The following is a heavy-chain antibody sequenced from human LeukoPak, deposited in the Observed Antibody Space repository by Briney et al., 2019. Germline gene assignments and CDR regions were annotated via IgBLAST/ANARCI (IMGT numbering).Heavy chain of an antibody. D-gene: IGHD3-22*01. CDR1: GFTFSSYA. J-gene: IGHJ5*02. Sequence: QPGRSLRLSCAASGFTFSSYAMHWVRQAPGKGLEWVAVISYDGSNKYYADSVKGRFTISRDNSKNTLYLQMNSLRAEDTAVYYCARTYYYDSSGYYSTREAVWFDPWGQGTLVTVSS. V-gene: IGHV3-30*14. CDR2: ISYDGSNK. CDR3: ARTYYYDSSGYYSTREAVWFDP.